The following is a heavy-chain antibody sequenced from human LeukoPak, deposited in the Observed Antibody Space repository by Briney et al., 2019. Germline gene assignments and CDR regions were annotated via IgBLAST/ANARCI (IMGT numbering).Heavy chain of an antibody. CDR3: VKDSNYDFWSGYYKGFDN. D-gene: IGHD3-3*01. Sequence: PGGSLRLSCAASGFTSGFTFDDYGMNWVRQVPGKGLEWVSGISRDGGRTGYADSVQGRFTISRANSRDSLHLQMNSLRVVDTAFYYCVKDSNYDFWSGYYKGFDNWGQGTLVTVSS. J-gene: IGHJ4*02. CDR2: ISRDGGRT. V-gene: IGHV3-20*04. CDR1: GFTFDDYG.